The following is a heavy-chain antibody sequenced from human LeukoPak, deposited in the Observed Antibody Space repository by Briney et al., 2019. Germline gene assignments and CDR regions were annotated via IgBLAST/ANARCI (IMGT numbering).Heavy chain of an antibody. CDR3: ARHGVGEGAFDI. D-gene: IGHD3-10*01. CDR1: GGSISSYC. Sequence: SETLSLTCTASGGSISSYCWSWIRQPPGKGLEWIGYIYISGNTNYNPSLKSRVTISVDTSKNQFSLKLSSVTAADTAVYFCARHGVGEGAFDIWGQGTMVTVSS. V-gene: IGHV4-4*09. CDR2: IYISGNT. J-gene: IGHJ3*02.